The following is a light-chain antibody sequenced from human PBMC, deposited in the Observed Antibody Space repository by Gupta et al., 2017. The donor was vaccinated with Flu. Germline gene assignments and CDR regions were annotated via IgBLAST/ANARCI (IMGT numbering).Light chain of an antibody. CDR3: SSYTFSATRWV. J-gene: IGLJ3*02. CDR1: SSDIGGYNY. CDR2: EVT. V-gene: IGLV2-14*01. Sequence: ITGSCTGTSSDIGGYNYVSWYQQKSGEAPNLLLYEVTKRPSGVSDRFSGSKSDNTAPLTISGPQAEDEATYHCSSYTFSATRWVFGGGTTVTVL.